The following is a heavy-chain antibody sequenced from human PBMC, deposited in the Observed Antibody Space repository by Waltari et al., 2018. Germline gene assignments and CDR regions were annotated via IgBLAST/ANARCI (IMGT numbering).Heavy chain of an antibody. CDR2: IYSGGST. CDR3: ARDICGGDCYPDY. Sequence: EVQLVESGGGLIQPGGSLRLSCAASGFTVSSNYMSWVRQAPGKGLEWVSVIYSGGSTYYAGSVKGRFTISRDKSKNTLYLQMNSLRAEDTAVYYCARDICGGDCYPDYWGQGTLVTVSS. CDR1: GFTVSSNY. J-gene: IGHJ4*02. V-gene: IGHV3-53*01. D-gene: IGHD2-21*02.